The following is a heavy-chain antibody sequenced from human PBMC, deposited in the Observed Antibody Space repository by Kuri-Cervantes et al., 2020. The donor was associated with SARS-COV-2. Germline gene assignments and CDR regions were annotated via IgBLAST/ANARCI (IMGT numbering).Heavy chain of an antibody. V-gene: IGHV3-52*01. Sequence: LSLTCAASGFAFSSYSMNWVRQAPEKGLEWVADIKCDGSEKYYVDSVKGRLTISRDNAKNSLYLQVNSLRAEDMTVYYCARRSSIAARFDFRFDWYFDLWGRGTLVTVSS. CDR2: IKCDGSEK. CDR1: GFAFSSYS. CDR3: ARRSSIAARFDFRFDWYFDL. J-gene: IGHJ2*01. D-gene: IGHD6-6*01.